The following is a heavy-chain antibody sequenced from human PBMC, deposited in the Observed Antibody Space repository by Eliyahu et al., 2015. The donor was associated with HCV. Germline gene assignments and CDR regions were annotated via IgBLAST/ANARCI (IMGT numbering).Heavy chain of an antibody. V-gene: IGHV3-21*01. Sequence: EVQLVESGGGLVKPGXSLTLSXAAXGFTSSXYNLHWVRQAPGQGLEXVSSISSTSSYIYYADSVKGRFIISRDNAKNSLYLQMNSLRVEDTAVYYCATEWADWTGSYYYGLDVWGQGTTVTVSS. CDR1: GFTSSXYN. J-gene: IGHJ6*02. CDR2: ISSTSSYI. CDR3: ATEWADWTGSYYYGLDV. D-gene: IGHD2-21*01.